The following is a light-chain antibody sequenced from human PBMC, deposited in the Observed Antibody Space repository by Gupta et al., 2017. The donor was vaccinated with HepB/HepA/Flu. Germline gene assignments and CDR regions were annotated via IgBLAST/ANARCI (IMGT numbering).Light chain of an antibody. CDR2: GTS. CDR1: QSFSRTF. Sequence: ESVLTQSPGTLSLSPGERATLSCRASQSFSRTFLAWYQQKAGQAPRLLIYGTSSRATGIPDRFSGSGSGTXFTLTIXRLEPEDIAVYYCQQYCCSPITFGXGTKVEIK. J-gene: IGKJ4*01. CDR3: QQYCCSPIT. V-gene: IGKV3-20*01.